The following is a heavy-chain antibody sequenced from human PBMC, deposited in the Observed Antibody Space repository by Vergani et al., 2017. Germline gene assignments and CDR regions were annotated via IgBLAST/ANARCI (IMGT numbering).Heavy chain of an antibody. V-gene: IGHV4-61*01. CDR1: GGSVSSGSYY. J-gene: IGHJ5*02. CDR2: IYYSGGT. D-gene: IGHD1-26*01. Sequence: QVQLQESGPGLVKPSETLSLTCTVSGGSVSSGSYYWSWIRQPPGKGLELIGKIYYSGGTNYNPSLKSRVTISVDTSKNQFSLKLSSVTAADTAVYYCARDREWELPTWGQGTLVTVSS. CDR3: ARDREWELPT.